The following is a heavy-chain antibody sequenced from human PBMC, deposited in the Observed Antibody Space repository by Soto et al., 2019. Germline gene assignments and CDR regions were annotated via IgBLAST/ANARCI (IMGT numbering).Heavy chain of an antibody. D-gene: IGHD3-22*01. CDR3: AKDSPYYDSSGYYPDAFDI. Sequence: GGSLRLSCAASGFTFSSYAMSWVRQAPGKGLEWVSAISGSGGSTYYADSVKGRFTISRDNSKNTLYLQMNSLGAEDTAVYYCAKDSPYYDSSGYYPDAFDIWGQGTMVTVSS. CDR1: GFTFSSYA. V-gene: IGHV3-23*01. CDR2: ISGSGGST. J-gene: IGHJ3*02.